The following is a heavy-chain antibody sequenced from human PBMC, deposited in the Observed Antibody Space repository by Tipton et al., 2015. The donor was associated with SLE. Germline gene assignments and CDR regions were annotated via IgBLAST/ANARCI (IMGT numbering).Heavy chain of an antibody. D-gene: IGHD2-2*01. J-gene: IGHJ6*03. CDR1: GGSFSGYY. CDR2: INHSGST. Sequence: TLSLTCAVYGGSFSGYYWSWIRQPPGKGLEWIGEINHSGSTNYNPSLKSRVTISVDTSKNQFSLKLSSVTAADTAVYYCARGLIGYCSSTSCQRGYYYYCMDVWGKGTTVTVSS. CDR3: ARGLIGYCSSTSCQRGYYYYCMDV. V-gene: IGHV4-34*01.